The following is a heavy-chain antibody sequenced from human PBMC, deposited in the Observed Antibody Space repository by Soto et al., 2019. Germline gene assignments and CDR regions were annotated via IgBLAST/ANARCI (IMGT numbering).Heavy chain of an antibody. CDR3: VGAYYDFWSGYYDYYYYYGMDV. J-gene: IGHJ6*02. V-gene: IGHV4-34*01. CDR1: GGSFSGYY. Sequence: ASETLSLTCAVYGGSFSGYYWSWIRQPPGKGLEWIGEINHSGSTNYNPSLKSRVTISVDTSKNQFSLKLSSVTAADTAVYYCVGAYYDFWSGYYDYYYYYGMDVWGQGTTVTVSS. D-gene: IGHD3-3*01. CDR2: INHSGST.